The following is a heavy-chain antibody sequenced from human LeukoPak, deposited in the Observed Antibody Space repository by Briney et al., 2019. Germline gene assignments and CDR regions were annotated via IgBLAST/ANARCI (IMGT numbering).Heavy chain of an antibody. D-gene: IGHD3-16*01. CDR1: KFTFSTYG. CDR3: ARDGSALRAYRFGQQDY. Sequence: GGSLRLSCAASKFTFSTYGMHWVRQAPGKGLEWVSLIWYDGSNKYYADSVMGRFTISRDNSKNTLYLQMNSLRAEDTAVYYCARDGSALRAYRFGQQDYWGQGTLVTVSS. J-gene: IGHJ4*02. V-gene: IGHV3-33*08. CDR2: IWYDGSNK.